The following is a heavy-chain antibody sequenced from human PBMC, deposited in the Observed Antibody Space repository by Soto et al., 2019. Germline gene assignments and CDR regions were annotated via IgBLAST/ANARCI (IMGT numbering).Heavy chain of an antibody. CDR1: GGSVNIGTDY. D-gene: IGHD2-21*01. V-gene: IGHV4-61*01. Sequence: QVQLQESGPGLVKPSETLSLTCTVPGGSVNIGTDYWSWIRQPPGKGLEWIGFIHYSGSTNYNPSLKSRVTMSVDTSKNQFSLKLTSVNAADTDVYYCTRGGDAYKNGHWGQGTLVTVSS. CDR3: TRGGDAYKNGH. J-gene: IGHJ4*02. CDR2: IHYSGST.